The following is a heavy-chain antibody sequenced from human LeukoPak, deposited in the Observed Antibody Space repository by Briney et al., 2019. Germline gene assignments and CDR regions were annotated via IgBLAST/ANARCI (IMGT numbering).Heavy chain of an antibody. CDR3: ARAGWLQYFDY. CDR1: GFTISSYTFGSYT. J-gene: IGHJ4*02. V-gene: IGHV3-21*01. D-gene: IGHD5-24*01. CDR2: IDSTSRYI. Sequence: GGSLRLSCAASGFTISSYTFGSYTMNWVRQAPGKGLEWLASIDSTSRYIYYTDSVKGRFTISEDNANSSLHLQMNSLRAEDTAVYYCARAGWLQYFDYWGQGTLVTVSS.